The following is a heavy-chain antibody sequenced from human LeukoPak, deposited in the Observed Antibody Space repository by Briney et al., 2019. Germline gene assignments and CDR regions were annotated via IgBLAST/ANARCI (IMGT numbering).Heavy chain of an antibody. CDR1: GFTFSSYA. J-gene: IGHJ4*02. CDR3: AKDYQTLGYCSGGSCERHFDY. CDR2: ISGSGGST. Sequence: PGGSLRLSCTASGFTFSSYAMSWVRQAPGKGLEWVSAISGSGGSTYYADSVKGRFTISRDNSKNTLYLQMNSLRAEDTAVYYCAKDYQTLGYCSGGSCERHFDYWGQGTLVTVSS. D-gene: IGHD2-15*01. V-gene: IGHV3-23*01.